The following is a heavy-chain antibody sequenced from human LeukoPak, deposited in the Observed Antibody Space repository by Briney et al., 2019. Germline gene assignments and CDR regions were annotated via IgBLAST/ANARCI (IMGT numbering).Heavy chain of an antibody. Sequence: ASVKVSCKASGYTFTSYDINWVRQATGQRLEWMGWMNPNSGNTGYAQKFQGRVTMTRNTSISTAYMELSSLRSEDTAVYYCARVRDGYKSPAGGYWGQGTLVTVSS. CDR3: ARVRDGYKSPAGGY. CDR1: GYTFTSYD. CDR2: MNPNSGNT. D-gene: IGHD5-24*01. V-gene: IGHV1-8*01. J-gene: IGHJ4*02.